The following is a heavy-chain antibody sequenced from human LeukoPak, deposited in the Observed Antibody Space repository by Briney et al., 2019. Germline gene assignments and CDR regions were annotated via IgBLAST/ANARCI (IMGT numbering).Heavy chain of an antibody. CDR1: GGSVTDYY. Sequence: SETLSLTCTVSGGSVTDYYWSWIRQSPGNGLEWIGYIYYSGDTNYNPSLKSRVTVSVDTSKNQFSLKLSSVTAADTAVYYCARARLGATLSRWGQGTLVTVSS. CDR2: IYYSGDT. J-gene: IGHJ4*02. CDR3: ARARLGATLSR. V-gene: IGHV4-59*02. D-gene: IGHD1-26*01.